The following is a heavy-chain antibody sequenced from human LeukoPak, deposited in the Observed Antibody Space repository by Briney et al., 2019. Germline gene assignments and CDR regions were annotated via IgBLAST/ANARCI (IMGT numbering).Heavy chain of an antibody. V-gene: IGHV4-30-2*01. Sequence: PSQTLSLTCAVSGGSISSGGYSWSWIRQPPGKGLEWIGYIYHSGSTYYNPSLKSRVTISVDRSKNQISLKLSSVTAADTAVYYCAGGYCSSTSCYDGYYYYGMDVWGKGTTVTVSS. CDR3: AGGYCSSTSCYDGYYYYGMDV. D-gene: IGHD2-2*01. J-gene: IGHJ6*04. CDR2: IYHSGST. CDR1: GGSISSGGYS.